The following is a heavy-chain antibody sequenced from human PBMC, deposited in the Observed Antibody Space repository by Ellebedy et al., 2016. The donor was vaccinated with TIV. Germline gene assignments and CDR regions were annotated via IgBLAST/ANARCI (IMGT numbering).Heavy chain of an antibody. Sequence: MPSETLSLTCDVSGASMSYNYWSWVRQPPGKGLEWIGYIYDIGTTNYNPSLKSRVAISIDTSKNQFSLNLKSVTAADTAVYFCARAPRYYNFWSGYREHFDSWGPGILVTVSS. CDR2: IYDIGTT. D-gene: IGHD3-3*01. CDR1: GASMSYNY. J-gene: IGHJ4*02. V-gene: IGHV4-4*08. CDR3: ARAPRYYNFWSGYREHFDS.